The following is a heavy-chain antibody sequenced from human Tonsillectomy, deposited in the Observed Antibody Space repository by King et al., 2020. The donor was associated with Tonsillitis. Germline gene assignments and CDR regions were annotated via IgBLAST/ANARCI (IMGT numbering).Heavy chain of an antibody. CDR3: TTSSGWGLYYYYYYMDV. CDR1: GFTFSNAW. CDR2: IKSKTDGGTT. J-gene: IGHJ6*03. V-gene: IGHV3-15*01. Sequence: VQLVESGGGLVKPGGSLRLSCAASGFTFSNAWMSWVRQAPGKGLEWVGRIKSKTDGGTTDYAAPVKGRFTISRDDSKNTLYLQMNSLKTEDTAVYYCTTSSGWGLYYYYYYMDVWGKGTTVTISS. D-gene: IGHD6-19*01.